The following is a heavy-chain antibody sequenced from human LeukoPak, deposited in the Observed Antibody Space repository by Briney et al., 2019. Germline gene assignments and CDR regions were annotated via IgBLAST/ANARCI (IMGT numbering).Heavy chain of an antibody. J-gene: IGHJ4*02. D-gene: IGHD3-3*02. CDR1: GGSFSGYY. CDR2: INHSGST. V-gene: IGHV4-34*01. Sequence: SSETLSLTCAVYGGSFSGYYWSWIRQPPGKGLEWIGEINHSGSTNYNPSLKSRVTISVDTSKNQFSLKLSSVTAADTAVYYCARGRKNRIFGAVPLNYWGQGTLVTVSS. CDR3: ARGRKNRIFGAVPLNY.